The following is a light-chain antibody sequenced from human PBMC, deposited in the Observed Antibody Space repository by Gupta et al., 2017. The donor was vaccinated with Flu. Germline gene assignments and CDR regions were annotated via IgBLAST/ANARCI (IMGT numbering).Light chain of an antibody. Sequence: ERATLSCRASQRVSSSYLAWYQQKPGQAPRLLIYDASSRATGIPDRFGGSGSGTDFTLTISRLEPEDFAVYFCQQYGRSPFTFGPGTKVDIK. V-gene: IGKV3-20*01. CDR1: QRVSSSY. J-gene: IGKJ3*01. CDR2: DAS. CDR3: QQYGRSPFT.